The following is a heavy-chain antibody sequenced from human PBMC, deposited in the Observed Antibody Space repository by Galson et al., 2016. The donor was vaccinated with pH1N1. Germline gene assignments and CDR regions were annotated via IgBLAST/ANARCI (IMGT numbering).Heavy chain of an antibody. V-gene: IGHV6-1*01. CDR1: GDSVSSSSDT. J-gene: IGHJ4*02. CDR3: AREVWLRRGYYIDH. Sequence: CAISGDSVSSSSDTWNWIRLSPRRGLEWLGRIYHRSKWYYEYAPSLRGRLRISPDTSSNQMSLHLNSVTLDDAAVYYCAREVWLRRGYYIDHWGQGSLVTVSS. CDR2: IYHRSKWYY. D-gene: IGHD3-3*01.